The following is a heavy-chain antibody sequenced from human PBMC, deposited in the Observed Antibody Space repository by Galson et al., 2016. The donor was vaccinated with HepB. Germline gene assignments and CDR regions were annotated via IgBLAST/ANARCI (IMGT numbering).Heavy chain of an antibody. Sequence: SMRLSCAASGFTFSTYVMSRVRQAPGKGLEWVSGISGDSHSTYYADSVKGRFTISRDNSENTLYLQMNSLRADDTALYYCAKDRDHFGDYVFDYWGQGTLVTVSS. CDR3: AKDRDHFGDYVFDY. D-gene: IGHD4-17*01. CDR2: ISGDSHST. CDR1: GFTFSTYV. J-gene: IGHJ4*02. V-gene: IGHV3-23*01.